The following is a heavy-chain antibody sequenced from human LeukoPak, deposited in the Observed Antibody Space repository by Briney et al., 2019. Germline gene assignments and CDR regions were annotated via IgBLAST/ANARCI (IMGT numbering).Heavy chain of an antibody. J-gene: IGHJ4*02. CDR2: IYYSGST. D-gene: IGHD3-22*01. CDR1: GGSISSGGYY. V-gene: IGHV4-31*03. CDR3: AREYYDSSGYSRYFDY. Sequence: SGTLSLTCTVSGGSISSGGYYWSWIRQHPGKGLEWIGYIYYSGSTYYNPSLKSRVTISVDTSKNQFSLKLSSVTAADTAVYYCAREYYDSSGYSRYFDYWGQGTLVTVSS.